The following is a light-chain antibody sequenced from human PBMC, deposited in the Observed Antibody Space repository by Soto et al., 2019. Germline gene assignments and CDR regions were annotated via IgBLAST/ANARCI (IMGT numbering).Light chain of an antibody. J-gene: IGKJ4*01. CDR2: GAS. V-gene: IGKV3-15*01. Sequence: ETVMTQSPATLSVSPGERATHSCRASQSVSSNLAWYQQKPGQAPRLLIYGASTRATGIPARFSGSGSGTEFTLTISSLQSEDFAVYYCQQYNDWPPLTFGGGTKVEI. CDR3: QQYNDWPPLT. CDR1: QSVSSN.